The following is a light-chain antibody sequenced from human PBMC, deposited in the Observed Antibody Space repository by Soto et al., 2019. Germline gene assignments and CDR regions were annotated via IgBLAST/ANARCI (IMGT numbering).Light chain of an antibody. Sequence: SALTQPPSASGSPGQSVTISCTGTSSDVGAYNYVSWYQQHPGKAPKLMNYEVTKRPSGVPDRFSCSKSGNTASLTVSGLQAEDEADYYCSSYADSISVLFGGGTKLTVL. V-gene: IGLV2-8*01. CDR3: SSYADSISVL. J-gene: IGLJ3*02. CDR2: EVT. CDR1: SSDVGAYNY.